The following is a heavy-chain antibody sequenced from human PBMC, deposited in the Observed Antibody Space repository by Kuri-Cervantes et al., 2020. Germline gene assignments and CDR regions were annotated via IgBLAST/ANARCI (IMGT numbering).Heavy chain of an antibody. CDR1: GGTFSSYA. J-gene: IGHJ4*02. D-gene: IGHD3-22*01. CDR3: AAGEGDRASGIVVVYNDY. CDR2: IIPIFGTA. V-gene: IGHV1-69*13. Sequence: SVKVSCKASGGTFSSYAISWVRQAPGQGLEWMGGIIPIFGTANYAQKFQGRVTITADESTSTAYMELSSLRSEDTAVYYCAAGEGDRASGIVVVYNDYWGQGTLVTVSS.